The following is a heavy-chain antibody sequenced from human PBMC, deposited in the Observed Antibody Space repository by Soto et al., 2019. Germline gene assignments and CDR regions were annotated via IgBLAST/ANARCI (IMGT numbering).Heavy chain of an antibody. CDR1: GFTFSSYG. CDR2: ISYDGSNK. V-gene: IGHV3-30*18. Sequence: QVQLVESGGGVVQPGRSLRLSCAASGFTFSSYGMHWVRQAPGKGLEWVAVISYDGSNKYYADSVKGRFTISRDNSKNTLYLQMNSLRAEDTAVYYCAKPDLVRIAARPIGLWGQGTLVTVSS. J-gene: IGHJ4*02. CDR3: AKPDLVRIAARPIGL. D-gene: IGHD6-6*01.